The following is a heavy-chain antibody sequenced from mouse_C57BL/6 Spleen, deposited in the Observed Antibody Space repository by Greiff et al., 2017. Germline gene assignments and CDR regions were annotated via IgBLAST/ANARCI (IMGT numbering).Heavy chain of an antibody. Sequence: EVKLVESGGGLVKPGGSLKLSCAASGFTFSSYTMSWVRQTPEKRLEWVATISGGGGNTYYPDSVKGRFTISRDNAKNTLYLQMSSLRSEDTALYYCARHQGVYYGSSYWYFDVWGTGTTVTVSS. J-gene: IGHJ1*03. V-gene: IGHV5-9*01. CDR1: GFTFSSYT. D-gene: IGHD1-1*01. CDR2: ISGGGGNT. CDR3: ARHQGVYYGSSYWYFDV.